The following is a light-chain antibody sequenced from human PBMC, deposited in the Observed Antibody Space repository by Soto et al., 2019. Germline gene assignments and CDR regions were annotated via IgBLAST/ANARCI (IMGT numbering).Light chain of an antibody. V-gene: IGKV3-15*01. CDR1: QRVGNN. CDR3: EQYREWPLT. Sequence: EIVMTQSPATLSVSPGERATLSCRASQRVGNNLAWYRQKSGQAPRLLIYGASTRATGIPARFSGSGSGTEFTLTIDSLQSDDFAVYLCEQYREWPLTFGGGTKVDIK. CDR2: GAS. J-gene: IGKJ4*01.